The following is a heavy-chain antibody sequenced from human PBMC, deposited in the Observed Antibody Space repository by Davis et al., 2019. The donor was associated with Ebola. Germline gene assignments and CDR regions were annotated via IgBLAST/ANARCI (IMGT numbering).Heavy chain of an antibody. CDR3: ARDQVDCSSTSCFSYQYYYYYYGMDV. CDR1: GFTFSSYW. J-gene: IGHJ6*02. V-gene: IGHV3-7*01. Sequence: PGGSLRLSCAASGFTFSSYWMSWVRQAPGKGLEWVANIKQDGSEKYYVDSVKGRFTISRDNAKNSLYLQMNSLRAEDTAVYYCARDQVDCSSTSCFSYQYYYYYYGMDVWGQGTTVTVSS. D-gene: IGHD2-2*01. CDR2: IKQDGSEK.